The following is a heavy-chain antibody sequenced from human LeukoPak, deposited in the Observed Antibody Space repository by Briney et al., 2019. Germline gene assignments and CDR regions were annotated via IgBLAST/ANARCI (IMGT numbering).Heavy chain of an antibody. CDR2: VDGGASRT. CDR1: TFSLSGYA. CDR3: ATEERCTVPYCPTAFDH. J-gene: IGHJ5*02. V-gene: IGHV3-23*01. Sequence: GGSLRLSCAASTFSLSGYAMIGVRQPPGKGLEGVATVDGGASRTYYADSVRGGFTISRDNSKSTLYLQMPYGSLEDRAVYYCATEERCTVPYCPTAFDHWGQGTPVPVS. D-gene: IGHD1-1*01.